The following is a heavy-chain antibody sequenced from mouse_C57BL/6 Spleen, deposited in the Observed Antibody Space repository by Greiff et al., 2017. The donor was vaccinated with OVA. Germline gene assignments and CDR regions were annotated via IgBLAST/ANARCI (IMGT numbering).Heavy chain of an antibody. CDR1: GFTFSNYW. Sequence: EVKLEESGGGLVQPGGSMKLSCVASGFTFSNYWMNWVRQSPEKGLEWVAQIRLKSDNYATHYAESVKGRFTISRDDSKSSVYLQMNNLRAEDTGSYYCTGLSSYYDGSSPYWYCDVWGTGTTVTVSS. D-gene: IGHD1-1*01. V-gene: IGHV6-3*01. J-gene: IGHJ1*03. CDR2: IRLKSDNYAT. CDR3: TGLSSYYDGSSPYWYCDV.